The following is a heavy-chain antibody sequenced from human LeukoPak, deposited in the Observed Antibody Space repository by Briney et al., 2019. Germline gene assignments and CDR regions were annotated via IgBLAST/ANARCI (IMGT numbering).Heavy chain of an antibody. Sequence: GESLKISCKGSGYSFTNYWIGWVRQMPGKGLEWMGSIYPGDSDTRNSPSFHGRVTISADKSISTAYLQWSSLKASDTAMYYCVRSVTSSSSWSSWGQGTLVAVSS. J-gene: IGHJ5*02. CDR2: IYPGDSDT. D-gene: IGHD6-13*01. CDR1: GYSFTNYW. CDR3: VRSVTSSSSWSS. V-gene: IGHV5-51*01.